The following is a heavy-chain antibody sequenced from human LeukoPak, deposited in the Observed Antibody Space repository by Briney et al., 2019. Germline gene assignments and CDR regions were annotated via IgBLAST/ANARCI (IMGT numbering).Heavy chain of an antibody. CDR2: IYYSGST. J-gene: IGHJ4*02. CDR1: GGSISSSSYY. Sequence: SETLSLTCTVSGGSISSSSYYWGWIRQPPGKGLEWIGSIYYSGSTYYNPSLKSRVTTSVDTSKNQFSLKLSSVTAADTAVYYRASPRGSGRLYYFDYWGQGTLVTVSS. D-gene: IGHD1-26*01. V-gene: IGHV4-39*01. CDR3: ASPRGSGRLYYFDY.